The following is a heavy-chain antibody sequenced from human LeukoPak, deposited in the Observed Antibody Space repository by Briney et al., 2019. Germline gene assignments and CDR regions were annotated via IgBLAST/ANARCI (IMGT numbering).Heavy chain of an antibody. J-gene: IGHJ4*02. CDR2: INPNSGGT. V-gene: IGHV1-2*02. Sequence: ASVKVSCKASGYTFTGYYMHWVRQAPGQGLEWMGWINPNSGGTNYAQKFQGRVTMTEDTSTDTAYMELSSLRSEDTAVYYCATGSSSWFYWGQGTLVTVSS. CDR3: ATGSSSWFY. D-gene: IGHD6-13*01. CDR1: GYTFTGYY.